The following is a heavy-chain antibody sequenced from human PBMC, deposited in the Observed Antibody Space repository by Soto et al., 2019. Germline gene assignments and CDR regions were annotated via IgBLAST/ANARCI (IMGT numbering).Heavy chain of an antibody. D-gene: IGHD2-8*02. J-gene: IGHJ4*02. Sequence: QVQLQQRGAGLLKPSETLSLTCAVYGGSFSCYYWTWIRQPPGTGLEWIGEINHSGSNNYNPSPKSRVTISVATSKNHFSLKVTSVTAADTAVSYCATDKITGLFDYWGQGTLVTVSS. CDR3: ATDKITGLFDY. CDR1: GGSFSCYY. V-gene: IGHV4-34*01. CDR2: INHSGSN.